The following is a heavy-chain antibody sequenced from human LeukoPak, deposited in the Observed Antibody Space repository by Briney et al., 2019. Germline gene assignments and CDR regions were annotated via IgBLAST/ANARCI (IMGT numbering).Heavy chain of an antibody. J-gene: IGHJ5*02. CDR1: GFTFSSYW. V-gene: IGHV3-74*03. CDR2: INRDGSST. CDR3: ARFDWFDP. Sequence: GGSLRLSCAASGFTFSSYWMHWVRQAPGKGLVWVSRINRDGSSTTYADSVKGRFTISRDNAKNTLYLQTNSLRVEDTAVYYCARFDWFDPWGQGTLVTVSS.